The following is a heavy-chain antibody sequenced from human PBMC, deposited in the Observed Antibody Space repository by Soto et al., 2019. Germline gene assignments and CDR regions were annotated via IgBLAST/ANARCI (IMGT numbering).Heavy chain of an antibody. CDR2: INEDSTYI. CDR3: VRDFGRYFRSGYMDV. D-gene: IGHD3-9*01. CDR1: GFTFSAFS. J-gene: IGHJ6*03. V-gene: IGHV3-21*02. Sequence: EVRLVESGGGLVKPGGSLRLSCAASGFTFSAFSMKWVRQAPGKGLEWLSSINEDSTYIYYGDSLRSRSTISRDNAKDSLYLQIDSLRAEDTAGYYCVRDFGRYFRSGYMDVWGDGATVIVS.